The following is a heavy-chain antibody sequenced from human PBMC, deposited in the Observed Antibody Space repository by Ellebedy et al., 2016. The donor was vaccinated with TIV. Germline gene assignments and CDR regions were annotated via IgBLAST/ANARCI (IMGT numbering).Heavy chain of an antibody. CDR3: ATGRSCSGGSGYFDS. J-gene: IGHJ4*02. V-gene: IGHV3-7*01. CDR2: IKQDGSEQ. D-gene: IGHD2-15*01. Sequence: GESLKISCAASGFTFSYYWMSWVRQAPGKGLEWVANIKQDGSEQYYVDSVKGRFTISRDNSKYSLYLQMNSLRAEDTAVYYCATGRSCSGGSGYFDSWGQGTLVTLSS. CDR1: GFTFSYYW.